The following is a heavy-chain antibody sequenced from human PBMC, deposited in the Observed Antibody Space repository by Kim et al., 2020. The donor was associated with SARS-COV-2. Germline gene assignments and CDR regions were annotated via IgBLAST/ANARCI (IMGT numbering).Heavy chain of an antibody. J-gene: IGHJ5*02. CDR2: IGTAGDT. Sequence: GGSLRLSCAASGFTFSSYDMHWVRQATGKGLEWVSAIGTAGDTYYPGAVKGRFTISSENAKNSLYLQMNSLRARDTAVYYCARGRWYYDVWSGYKGGEYWFEPWGQGNLVTVPS. D-gene: IGHD3-3*01. V-gene: IGHV3-13*01. CDR1: GFTFSSYD. CDR3: ARGRWYYDVWSGYKGGEYWFEP.